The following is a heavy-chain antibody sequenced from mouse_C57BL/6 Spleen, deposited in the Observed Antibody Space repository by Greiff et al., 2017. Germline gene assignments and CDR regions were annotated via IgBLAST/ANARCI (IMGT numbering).Heavy chain of an antibody. Sequence: DVHLVESGGGLVKPGGSLKLSCAASGFTFSSYAMSWVRQTPEKRLEWVATISDGGSYTYYPANVKGRFPFSRDNAKNNLSLQMSHLKSEDTAMYYCARGGNKEYYDAMDYWGQGTSVTVSS. CDR1: GFTFSSYA. CDR3: ARGGNKEYYDAMDY. D-gene: IGHD2-1*01. V-gene: IGHV5-4*01. J-gene: IGHJ4*01. CDR2: ISDGGSYT.